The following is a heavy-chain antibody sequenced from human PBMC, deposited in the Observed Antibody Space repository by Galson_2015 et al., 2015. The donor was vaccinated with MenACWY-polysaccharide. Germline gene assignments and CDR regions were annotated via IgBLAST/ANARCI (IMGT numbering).Heavy chain of an antibody. D-gene: IGHD5/OR15-5a*01. Sequence: SLRLSCAASGFIFSDHSVHWVRPAPGKGLEWVSFISSTDLKDYADSVRGRFTISRDNAKNSLFLQMDSLRGEDTALYFCARDPRQSLNLRSCWFFDLWGRGTLVTVSS. CDR3: ARDPRQSLNLRSCWFFDL. V-gene: IGHV3-69-1*01. CDR2: ISSTDLK. J-gene: IGHJ2*01. CDR1: GFIFSDHS.